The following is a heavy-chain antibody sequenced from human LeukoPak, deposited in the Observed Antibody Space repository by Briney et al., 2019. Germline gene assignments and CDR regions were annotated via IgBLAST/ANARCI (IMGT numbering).Heavy chain of an antibody. CDR1: GFTFSSYS. V-gene: IGHV3-21*01. CDR2: ISSSSSYI. D-gene: IGHD2-21*01. J-gene: IGHJ4*02. CDR3: ARGAPHFIVVVIAPFDY. Sequence: PGGSLRLSCAASGFTFSSYSMNWVRQAPGKGLEWVSSISSSSSYIYYADSVKGRFTISRDNAKNSLYLQMNSLRAEDTAVYYCARGAPHFIVVVIAPFDYWGQGTLATVSS.